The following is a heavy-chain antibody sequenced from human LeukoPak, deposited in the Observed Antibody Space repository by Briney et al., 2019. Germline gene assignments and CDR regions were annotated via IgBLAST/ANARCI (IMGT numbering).Heavy chain of an antibody. Sequence: GGSLRLSCAASGFTVSSNYMSWVRQAPGKGLEWVSVIYSGGSTYYADSVKGRFTISRDNSKNTLYLQMNSLRAEDTAVYYCARGCSSTSCYHYYYGMDVWGQGTTVTVSS. D-gene: IGHD2-2*01. CDR2: IYSGGST. V-gene: IGHV3-66*01. CDR1: GFTVSSNY. J-gene: IGHJ6*02. CDR3: ARGCSSTSCYHYYYGMDV.